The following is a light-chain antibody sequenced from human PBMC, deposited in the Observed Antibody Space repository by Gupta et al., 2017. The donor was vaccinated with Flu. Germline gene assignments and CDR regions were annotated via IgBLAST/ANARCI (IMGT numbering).Light chain of an antibody. CDR1: SLRTYY. CDR2: GKN. CDR3: NSRDSSGDRLI. Sequence: SSELTQDPAVSVALGQPVRITCQGDSLRTYYATWYQQKPGQAPVLVIYGKNNRPSGIPDRFSGSSSGNTASLTITGTQAEDEADYYCNSRDSSGDRLIFGGGTKVTVV. J-gene: IGLJ2*01. V-gene: IGLV3-19*01.